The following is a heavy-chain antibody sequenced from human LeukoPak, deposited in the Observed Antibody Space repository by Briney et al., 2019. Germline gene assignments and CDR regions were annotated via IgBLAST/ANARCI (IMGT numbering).Heavy chain of an antibody. CDR2: INPNSGGT. J-gene: IGHJ5*02. CDR1: GYTFTGYY. V-gene: IGHV1-2*02. CDR3: AKDSSGWTGGWFDP. D-gene: IGHD6-19*01. Sequence: ASVKVSCKASGYTFTGYYMHWVRQAPGQGLEWMGWINPNSGGTNYAQKFQGRVTMTRDTSISTAYMELSRLRSDDTAVYYCAKDSSGWTGGWFDPWGQGTLVTVSS.